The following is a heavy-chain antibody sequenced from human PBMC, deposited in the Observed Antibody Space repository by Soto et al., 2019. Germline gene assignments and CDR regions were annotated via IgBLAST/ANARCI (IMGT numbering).Heavy chain of an antibody. CDR1: AFSLSTGGVG. V-gene: IGHV2-5*02. D-gene: IGHD2-21*02. Sequence: GSGPTLVNPTQTLTLTCTFSAFSLSTGGVGVGWIRQPPGKALEWLALIYWDDDKRYSPSLRSRLTITKDTSKNQVVLTMTNMDPVDTATYYCIQSCCGGDCLQSHASYYYYGMDVWGQGTTVTVSS. CDR3: IQSCCGGDCLQSHASYYYYGMDV. J-gene: IGHJ6*02. CDR2: IYWDDDK.